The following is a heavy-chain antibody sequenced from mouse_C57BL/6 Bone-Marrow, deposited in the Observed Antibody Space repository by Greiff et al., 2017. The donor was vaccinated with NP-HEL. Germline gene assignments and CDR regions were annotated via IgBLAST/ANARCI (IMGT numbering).Heavy chain of an antibody. D-gene: IGHD1-1*01. CDR2: IDPSDSYT. CDR3: ARIYYYGSSYDAMDY. Sequence: QVQLQQPGAELVMPGASVKLSCKASGYTFTSYWMHWVKQRPGQGLEWIGEIDPSDSYTNYNQKFKGKSTLTVDKSSSTAYMQLSNLTSEDSAVYYCARIYYYGSSYDAMDYWGQGTSVTVSS. J-gene: IGHJ4*01. V-gene: IGHV1-69*01. CDR1: GYTFTSYW.